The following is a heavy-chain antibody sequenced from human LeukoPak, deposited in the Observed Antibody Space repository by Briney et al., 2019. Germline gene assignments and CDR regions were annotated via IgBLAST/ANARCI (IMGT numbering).Heavy chain of an antibody. D-gene: IGHD7-27*01. J-gene: IGHJ4*02. CDR1: GCIFTNHF. Sequence: ASVKVSCKASGCIFTNHFVHWVRQAPGQGLEWMGIISPRGDSTTFAQKFVGRLTMTRDTSTSTVYMQLSSLRSDDTAVYYCARAGDQYFDLWGQGTLVTVSS. CDR3: ARAGDQYFDL. CDR2: ISPRGDST. V-gene: IGHV1-46*01.